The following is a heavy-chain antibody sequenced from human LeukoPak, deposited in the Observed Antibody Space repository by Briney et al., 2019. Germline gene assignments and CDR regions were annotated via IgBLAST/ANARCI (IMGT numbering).Heavy chain of an antibody. CDR1: GYSFTSYW. CDR3: ARRGGTPFYDY. D-gene: IGHD1-14*01. Sequence: GESLKISCKGSGYSFTSYWIAWVRQMPGKGLEWMGIIYPDDSDTRYSPSFQGQVTITADKSISTAYLQWSSLKASDNAMYYCARRGGTPFYDYWGQGTLVTVSP. V-gene: IGHV5-51*01. J-gene: IGHJ4*02. CDR2: IYPDDSDT.